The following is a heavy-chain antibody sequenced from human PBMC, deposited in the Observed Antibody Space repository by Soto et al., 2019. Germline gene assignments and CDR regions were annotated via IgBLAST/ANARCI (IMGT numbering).Heavy chain of an antibody. CDR2: ISGSGCST. CDR1: SVTISSYA. CDR3: ANYIRNY. V-gene: IGHV3-23*01. Sequence: LXLSGAAASVTISSYAMSWIRQAPGKGLECVSAISGSGCSTYYADSVKGRFTISRDNSKNTLYLQMNSLRAEDTAVYYCANYIRNYWGQGTLVTVSS. J-gene: IGHJ4*02.